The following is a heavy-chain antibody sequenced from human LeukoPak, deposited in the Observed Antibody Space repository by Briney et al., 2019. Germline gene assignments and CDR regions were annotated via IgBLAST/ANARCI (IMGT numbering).Heavy chain of an antibody. CDR1: GGTFSSYA. V-gene: IGHV1-69*04. CDR3: ARHFLVGASFDY. D-gene: IGHD1-26*01. CDR2: ITPILGIA. J-gene: IGHJ4*02. Sequence: ASVKVSCKASGGTFSSYAISWVRQAPGQGLEWMGRITPILGIANYAQKFQGRVTITADKSTSTAYMELSSLRSEDTAVYYCARHFLVGASFDYWGQGTLVTVSS.